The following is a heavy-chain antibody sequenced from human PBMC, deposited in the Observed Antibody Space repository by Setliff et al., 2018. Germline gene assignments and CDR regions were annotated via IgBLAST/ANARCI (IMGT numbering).Heavy chain of an antibody. V-gene: IGHV4-4*07. J-gene: IGHJ6*03. CDR3: AREQWLDPPGYYYMDV. Sequence: SETLSLTCTVSGGSISSYYWSWIRQPAGKGLEWIGHIYIGVSANYNPSLKSRVTMSIDTSKNQFSLKLNSVTAADMAVYYCAREQWLDPPGYYYMDVWAKGTTVTVS. D-gene: IGHD6-19*01. CDR2: IYIGVSA. CDR1: GGSISSYY.